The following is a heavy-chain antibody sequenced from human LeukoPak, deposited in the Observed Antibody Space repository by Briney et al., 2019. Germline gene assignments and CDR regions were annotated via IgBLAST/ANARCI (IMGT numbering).Heavy chain of an antibody. D-gene: IGHD3-22*01. CDR1: GFTFSSYW. V-gene: IGHV3-7*01. CDR3: AREDSSGYYFGGGAFDI. Sequence: GGSLRLSCAASGFTFSSYWMSWVRQAPGKGLEWVANIKEDGGEIHFVDSMKGRFTISRDNAKNSLYLQMNSLRAEDTAVYYCAREDSSGYYFGGGAFDIWGQGTMVTVSS. J-gene: IGHJ3*02. CDR2: IKEDGGEI.